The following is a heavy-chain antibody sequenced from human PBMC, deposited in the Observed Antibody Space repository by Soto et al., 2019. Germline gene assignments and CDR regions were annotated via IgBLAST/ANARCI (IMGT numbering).Heavy chain of an antibody. D-gene: IGHD6-6*01. CDR1: GFTFSSYG. J-gene: IGHJ6*02. CDR2: ISYDGSNK. V-gene: IGHV3-30*18. CDR3: AKCFGSSSDRYNYGMDV. Sequence: GGSLRLSCAASGFTFSSYGMHWVRQAPGKGLEWVAVISYDGSNKYYADSVKGRFTISRDNSKNTLYLQMNSLRAEDTAVYYCAKCFGSSSDRYNYGMDVWGQGTTVTVSS.